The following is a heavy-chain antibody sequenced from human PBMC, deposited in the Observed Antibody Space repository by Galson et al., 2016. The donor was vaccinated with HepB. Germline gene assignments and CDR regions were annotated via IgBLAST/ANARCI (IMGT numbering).Heavy chain of an antibody. D-gene: IGHD6-19*01. CDR3: ATDPGSGVFDY. Sequence: SETLSLTCTVSGGSISNSSYFWGWIRQPPGKGLEWIETIYYGGSTYYNPSLKSRVTISVDTSKNQFSLRLNSVTAADATVYYCATDPGSGVFDYWGQGTLVTVSS. V-gene: IGHV4-39*02. CDR1: GGSISNSSYF. CDR2: IYYGGST. J-gene: IGHJ4*02.